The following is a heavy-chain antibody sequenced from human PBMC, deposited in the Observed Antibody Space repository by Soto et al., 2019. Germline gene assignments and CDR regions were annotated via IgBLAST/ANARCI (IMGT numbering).Heavy chain of an antibody. Sequence: PSETLSLTCTVSGGSVGGGINYWSWIRQPPGKGLEWIGYVYYSGSTNYNPSLKSRVTISEDMTRNQFSLKLSSVTAADTAVYYCASERRITIFGVVISGTSQLWFDPWGQGTLVTVSS. V-gene: IGHV4-61*01. CDR1: GGSVGGGINY. D-gene: IGHD3-3*01. CDR2: VYYSGST. J-gene: IGHJ5*02. CDR3: ASERRITIFGVVISGTSQLWFDP.